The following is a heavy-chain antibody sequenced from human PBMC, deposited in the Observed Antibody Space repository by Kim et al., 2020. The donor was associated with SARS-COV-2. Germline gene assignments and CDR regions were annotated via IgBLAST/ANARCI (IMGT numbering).Heavy chain of an antibody. CDR3: AREDFWSGYNWFDP. V-gene: IGHV3-11*01. J-gene: IGHJ5*02. D-gene: IGHD3-3*01. Sequence: DAVKGRFTISRDTARTSLDLQMNSLRAEDTAVYYCAREDFWSGYNWFDPWGQGTLVTVSS.